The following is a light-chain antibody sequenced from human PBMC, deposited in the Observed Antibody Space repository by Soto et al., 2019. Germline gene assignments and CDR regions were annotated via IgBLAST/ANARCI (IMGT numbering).Light chain of an antibody. Sequence: EIVLTQSPGTLSLSPGERATLSCRASQSVSSTYLIWYQQKPGQAPRLLIYDASKRATGISARFSGSGSGTNFTLTISSLEPEDFAVYYCQQRCSWQVTFGQGTRLEIK. CDR2: DAS. CDR3: QQRCSWQVT. J-gene: IGKJ5*01. V-gene: IGKV3D-20*02. CDR1: QSVSSTY.